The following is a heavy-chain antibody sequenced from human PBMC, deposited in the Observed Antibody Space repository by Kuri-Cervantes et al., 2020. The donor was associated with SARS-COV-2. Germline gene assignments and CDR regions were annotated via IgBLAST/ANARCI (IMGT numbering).Heavy chain of an antibody. J-gene: IGHJ3*02. D-gene: IGHD1-26*01. CDR3: AKDQNSGSYSDAFDI. V-gene: IGHV3-43D*04. Sequence: GGSLRLSCAASGFTFDDYAMHWVRQAPGKGLEWVSLISWDGGSTGYADSVKGRFTISRDNSKNTLYLQMNSLRAEDTAVYYCAKDQNSGSYSDAFDIWGQGTMVTVSS. CDR1: GFTFDDYA. CDR2: ISWDGGST.